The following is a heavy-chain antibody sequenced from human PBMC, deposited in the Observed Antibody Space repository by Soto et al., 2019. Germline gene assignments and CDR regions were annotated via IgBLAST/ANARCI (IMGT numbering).Heavy chain of an antibody. J-gene: IGHJ4*02. CDR2: INHSGST. CDR1: GGSFSGYY. D-gene: IGHD6-19*01. V-gene: IGHV4-34*01. CDR3: AREIAVATGALGY. Sequence: PSETLSLTCAVYGGSFSGYYWSWIRQPPGKGLEWIGEINHSGSTNYNPSLKSRVTISVDTSKNQFSLQLNSVTPEDTAVYYCAREIAVATGALGYWGQGTLVTVSS.